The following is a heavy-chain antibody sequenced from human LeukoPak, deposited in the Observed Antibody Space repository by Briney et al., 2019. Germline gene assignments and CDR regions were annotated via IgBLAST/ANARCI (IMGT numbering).Heavy chain of an antibody. V-gene: IGHV1-3*01. J-gene: IGHJ5*02. CDR3: ASQARGYCSGGSCYRWFDP. CDR2: INAGNGNT. CDR1: GYTFTSYA. D-gene: IGHD2-15*01. Sequence: GASVKVSCKASGYTFTSYAMHWVRQAPGQRLEWMGWINAGNGNTKYSQKFQGRVTITRDTSASTAYMELSSLRSEDTAVYYCASQARGYCSGGSCYRWFDPWGQGTLVTVSS.